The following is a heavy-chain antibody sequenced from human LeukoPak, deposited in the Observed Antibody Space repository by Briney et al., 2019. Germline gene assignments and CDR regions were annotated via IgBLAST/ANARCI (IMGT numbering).Heavy chain of an antibody. CDR3: AKDMFSRDGYNRVDY. Sequence: SLRISFAASGFTFYYYAMHWVRQAPGKGLEWVSGIIWNSGSIGYSDSVKGRFTISRDNDKNFQYLQMNSLRAEDTALYYCAKDMFSRDGYNRVDYWGQGTLVTVSS. D-gene: IGHD5-24*01. CDR2: IIWNSGSI. V-gene: IGHV3-9*01. CDR1: GFTFYYYA. J-gene: IGHJ4*02.